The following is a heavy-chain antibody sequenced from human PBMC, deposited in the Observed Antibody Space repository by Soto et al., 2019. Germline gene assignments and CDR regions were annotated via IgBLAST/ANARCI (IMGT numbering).Heavy chain of an antibody. V-gene: IGHV4-30-2*01. CDR2: IYHSGST. J-gene: IGHJ4*02. CDR3: ARVRSGWGLDY. CDR1: GGSISSGGYS. Sequence: QLQLQESGSGLVKPSQTLSLTCAVSGGSISSGGYSWSWIRQPPGKGLEYIGYIYHSGSTYYNPSRKSRVTISVDRSKNQFSLKLSSVTAADTAVYYCARVRSGWGLDYWGQGTLVTVSS. D-gene: IGHD6-19*01.